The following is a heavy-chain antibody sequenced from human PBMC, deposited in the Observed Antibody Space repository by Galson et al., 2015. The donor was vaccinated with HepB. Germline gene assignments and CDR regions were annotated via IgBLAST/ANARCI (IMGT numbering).Heavy chain of an antibody. V-gene: IGHV3-30*18. CDR3: AKGITMILVGPPFDY. Sequence: SLRLSCAASGFTFSNYGMHWVRQAPGKGLEWVAVISYDGSNKYYADSVKGRFTISRDISKNTLFLQMNSLRAEDSAVYYCAKGITMILVGPPFDYWGQGTLVTVSS. J-gene: IGHJ4*02. CDR2: ISYDGSNK. D-gene: IGHD3-22*01. CDR1: GFTFSNYG.